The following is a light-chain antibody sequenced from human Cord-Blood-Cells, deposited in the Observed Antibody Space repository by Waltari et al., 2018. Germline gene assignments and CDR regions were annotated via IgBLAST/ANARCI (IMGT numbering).Light chain of an antibody. CDR2: AAS. CDR3: QQGYSTPLT. V-gene: IGKV1-39*01. Sequence: DIQMTQSPSSLSASVGDSVTITCRASQSISSYLNLYQQKPGEAPKLLVYAASSFQSGVPSRFSGSGSGADFTLTIRRLQPEDFANYYYQQGYSTPLTFGGGTKVEIK. CDR1: QSISSY. J-gene: IGKJ4*01.